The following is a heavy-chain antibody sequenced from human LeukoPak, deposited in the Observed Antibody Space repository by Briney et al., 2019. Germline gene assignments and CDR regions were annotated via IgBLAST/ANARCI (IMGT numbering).Heavy chain of an antibody. CDR2: ISYDGSNK. Sequence: PGGSLRLSCAASGFTFSSYGMHWVRQAPGKGLEWVAVISYDGSNKYYADSVKGRFTISRDNSKNTLYLQMNSLRAEDTAVYYCARTNLWFGDQWGAFDIWGQGTMVTVSS. CDR3: ARTNLWFGDQWGAFDI. CDR1: GFTFSSYG. J-gene: IGHJ3*02. V-gene: IGHV3-30*03. D-gene: IGHD3-10*01.